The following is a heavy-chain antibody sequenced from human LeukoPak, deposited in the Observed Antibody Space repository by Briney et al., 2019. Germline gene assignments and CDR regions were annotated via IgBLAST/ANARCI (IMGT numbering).Heavy chain of an antibody. J-gene: IGHJ4*02. CDR2: IYTSGST. CDR3: ARQDCSGGSCYSFRY. Sequence: SETLSLTCTVSGGSISSYYWSWIRQPAGKGLEWIGRIYTSGSTNYNPSLKSRVTMSVDTSKNQFSLKLSSVTAADTAVYYCARQDCSGGSCYSFRYWGQGTLVTVSS. V-gene: IGHV4-4*07. CDR1: GGSISSYY. D-gene: IGHD2-15*01.